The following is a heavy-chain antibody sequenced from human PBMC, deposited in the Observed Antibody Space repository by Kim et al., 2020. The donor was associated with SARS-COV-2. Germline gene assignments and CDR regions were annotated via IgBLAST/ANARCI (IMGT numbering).Heavy chain of an antibody. Sequence: YYADSVKGRFTISRDNSKNTLYLQMNSLRAEDTAVYYCAREIRYYYGMDVWGQGTTVTVSS. CDR3: AREIRYYYGMDV. V-gene: IGHV3-33*01. J-gene: IGHJ6*02. D-gene: IGHD3-16*01.